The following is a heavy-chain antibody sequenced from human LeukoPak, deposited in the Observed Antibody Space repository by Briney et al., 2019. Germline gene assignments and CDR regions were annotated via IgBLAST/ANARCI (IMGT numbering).Heavy chain of an antibody. CDR3: AKGSYYDSSGSFYFDY. D-gene: IGHD3-22*01. Sequence: GGSLRLSCAASGFTFSSYVMSWVRQAPGKGLEWVSGISGSGDNTYYADSVKGRFTISRDNSKNTLYVQVNSLGTEDTAAYYCAKGSYYDSSGSFYFDYWGQGTLVTVSS. CDR2: ISGSGDNT. V-gene: IGHV3-23*01. J-gene: IGHJ4*02. CDR1: GFTFSSYV.